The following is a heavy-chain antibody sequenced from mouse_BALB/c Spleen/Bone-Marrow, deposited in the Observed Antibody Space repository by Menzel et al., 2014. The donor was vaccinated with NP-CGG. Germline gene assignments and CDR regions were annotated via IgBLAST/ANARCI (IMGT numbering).Heavy chain of an antibody. J-gene: IGHJ3*01. CDR2: INPNNGGT. D-gene: IGHD2-2*01. CDR1: GYTFTEYT. CDR3: ARSYGYERSWFAY. Sequence: EVKLMESGPEVVKPGASVKISCKTSGYTFTEYTMHWVKQSHGKSLEWIGGINPNNGGTTYNQKSKGKATLTVDKSSSTAYMELRSLTSEDSAVYYCARSYGYERSWFAYWGQGTLVTVSA. V-gene: IGHV1-18*01.